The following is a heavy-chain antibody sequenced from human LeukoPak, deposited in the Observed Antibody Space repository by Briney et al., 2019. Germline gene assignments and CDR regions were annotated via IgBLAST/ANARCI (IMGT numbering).Heavy chain of an antibody. CDR3: ARGGYDFDY. CDR2: TYYSGST. D-gene: IGHD5-12*01. Sequence: PSETLSLTCTVSGGSISSYYWSWIRQPPGKGLEWIGCTYYSGSTNYNPSLKSRVTISVDTSKNQFSLKLSSVTAADTAVYYCARGGYDFDYWGQGTLVTVSS. J-gene: IGHJ4*02. CDR1: GGSISSYY. V-gene: IGHV4-59*01.